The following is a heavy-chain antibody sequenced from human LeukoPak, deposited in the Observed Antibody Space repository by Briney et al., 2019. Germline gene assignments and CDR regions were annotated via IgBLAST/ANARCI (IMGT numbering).Heavy chain of an antibody. CDR3: ARARWQLVPYFDS. J-gene: IGHJ4*02. V-gene: IGHV1-2*02. CDR2: INPNSGGT. Sequence: LGASVKVSCKASGYTFTDYCMHWVRQAPGQGLEWMGWINPNSGGTNFAQKFQGRVAMTRDTSISTAYLELGSLRSDDTAVYFCARARWQLVPYFDSWGQGTLVTVSS. D-gene: IGHD6-6*01. CDR1: GYTFTDYC.